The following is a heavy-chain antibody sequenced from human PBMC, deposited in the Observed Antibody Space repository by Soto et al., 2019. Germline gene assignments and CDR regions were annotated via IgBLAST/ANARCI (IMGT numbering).Heavy chain of an antibody. CDR2: LNHSGST. J-gene: IGHJ4*02. D-gene: IGHD2-8*02. CDR1: GGSFSGYY. V-gene: IGHV4-34*01. CDR3: ARDNITGRFDY. Sequence: QVQLQQWGAGLLKPSETLSLTCAVYGGSFSGYYWTWIRQPPGTGLEWIGELNHSGSTNYNPSLKSRVTISVATSKNQFSLKLTSVTAADTAVYSCARDNITGRFDYWGQGTRVTVSS.